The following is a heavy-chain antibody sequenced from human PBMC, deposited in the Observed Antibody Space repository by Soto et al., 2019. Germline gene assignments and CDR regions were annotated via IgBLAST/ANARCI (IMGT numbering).Heavy chain of an antibody. CDR1: GFTFSSYS. CDR2: IRRKSDGGAT. J-gene: IGHJ5*02. V-gene: IGHV3-15*07. D-gene: IGHD1-26*01. CDR3: TTDIGAPRRGPSLDP. Sequence: PGGSLRLSCAASGFTFSSYSMNWVRQAPGKGLEWVGRIRRKSDGGATDYAAPVKGRFTISRDDSKNTLYLQMDSLKTEDTAVYYFTTDIGAPRRGPSLDPWGKGTRVTVP.